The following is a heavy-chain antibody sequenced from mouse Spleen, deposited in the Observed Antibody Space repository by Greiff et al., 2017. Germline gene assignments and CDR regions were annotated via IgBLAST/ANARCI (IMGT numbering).Heavy chain of an antibody. D-gene: IGHD3-2*01. CDR3: ARHGGTARATGFAY. CDR2: IHPNSGST. Sequence: QVQLQQPGAELVKPGASVKLSCKASGYTFTSYWMHWVKQRPGQGLEWIGMIHPNSGSTNYNEKFKSKATLTVDKSSSTAYMQLSSLTSEDSAVYYCARHGGTARATGFAYWGQGTLVTVSA. CDR1: GYTFTSYW. J-gene: IGHJ3*01. V-gene: IGHV1-64*01.